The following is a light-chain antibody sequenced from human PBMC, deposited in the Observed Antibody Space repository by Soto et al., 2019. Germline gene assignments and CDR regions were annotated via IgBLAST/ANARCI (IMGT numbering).Light chain of an antibody. Sequence: QSVLTQPPSASGPPGQWVTISCSGSSSNIGSHSVYWYQQLPGMAPKLLFYRDVNRPSWVPDRMSASKSGTSASLAIIGLRYEDDAIYYCATRDDTLSGSVVFGGGTKLTVL. CDR1: SSNIGSHS. CDR2: RDV. J-gene: IGLJ2*01. CDR3: ATRDDTLSGSVV. V-gene: IGLV1-47*01.